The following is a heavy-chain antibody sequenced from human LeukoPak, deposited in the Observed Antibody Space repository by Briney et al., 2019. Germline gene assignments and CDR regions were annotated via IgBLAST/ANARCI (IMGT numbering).Heavy chain of an antibody. CDR3: ARVGTGYCSSTSCYAGAYYYYYMDV. CDR2: IIPIFGTA. J-gene: IGHJ6*03. V-gene: IGHV1-69*13. Sequence: SVKVSCKASGYTFTGYYMHWVRQAPGQGLEWMGGIIPIFGTANYAQKFQGRVTITADESTSTAYMELSSLRSEDTAVYYCARVGTGYCSSTSCYAGAYYYYYMDVWGKGTTVTVSS. D-gene: IGHD2-2*01. CDR1: GYTFTGYY.